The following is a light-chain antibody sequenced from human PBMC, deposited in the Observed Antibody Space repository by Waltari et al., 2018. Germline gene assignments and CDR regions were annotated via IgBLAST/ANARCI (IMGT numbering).Light chain of an antibody. CDR2: LAS. CDR3: QQYYTTPYT. V-gene: IGKV4-1*01. CDR1: QSVLYSSNSRNC. J-gene: IGKJ2*01. Sequence: DIVMTQSPDSLGVSLGERATINCKSSQSVLYSSNSRNCLAWFQQRPGQPPKLLIYLASTRESGVPDRFSGSGSGTDFTLTISSLQAEDVAIYYCQQYYTTPYTFGQGTKLDIK.